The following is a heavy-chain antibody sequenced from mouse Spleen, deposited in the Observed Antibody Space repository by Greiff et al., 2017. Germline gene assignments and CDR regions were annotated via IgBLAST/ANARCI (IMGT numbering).Heavy chain of an antibody. CDR2: ISYDGSN. V-gene: IGHV3-6*01. D-gene: IGHD2-3*01. J-gene: IGHJ1*01. CDR3: ARDGYYERYFDV. CDR1: GYSITSGYY. Sequence: EVQLQESGPGLVKPSQSLSLTCSVTGYSITSGYYWNWIRQFPGNKLEWMGYISYDGSNNYNPSLKNRISITRDTSKNQFFLKLNSVTTEDTATYYCARDGYYERYFDVWGAGTTVTVSS.